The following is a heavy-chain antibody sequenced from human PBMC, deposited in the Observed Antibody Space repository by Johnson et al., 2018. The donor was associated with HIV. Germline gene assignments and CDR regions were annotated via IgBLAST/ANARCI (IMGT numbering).Heavy chain of an antibody. CDR3: ARGSYDGDAFDL. CDR2: IAATGDT. D-gene: IGHD1-26*01. J-gene: IGHJ3*01. V-gene: IGHV3-13*01. CDR1: GFIFSSYD. Sequence: VQLVESGGGVVQPGRSRRLSCAASGFIFSSYDMHWVRQTAGRRLEWVSGIAATGDTYYPGSVKGRFTVSRENARNSLYLQLNSLRAGDSALYYCARGSYDGDAFDLWGQGTMVTVSS.